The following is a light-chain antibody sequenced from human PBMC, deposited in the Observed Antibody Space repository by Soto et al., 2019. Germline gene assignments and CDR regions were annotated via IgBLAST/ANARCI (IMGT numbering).Light chain of an antibody. CDR2: DAS. V-gene: IGKV1-5*01. J-gene: IGKJ1*01. CDR3: QHYNTYSWT. CDR1: QSIGSR. Sequence: DIQMSQPHATLSASVAARVTITCRASQSIGSRLSWYQWKPGKAPKFLISDASSLESGVPSRFSGSGSGTEFTLTISTLQPDDFASYYCQHYNTYSWTFGQGTKVDIK.